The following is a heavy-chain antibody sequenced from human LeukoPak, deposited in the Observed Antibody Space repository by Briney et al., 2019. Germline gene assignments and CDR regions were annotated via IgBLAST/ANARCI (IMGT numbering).Heavy chain of an antibody. CDR3: ARDSVDTIAAAGSDY. V-gene: IGHV1-46*01. CDR2: INPSGGST. CDR1: GYTFTSYF. Sequence: ASVKVSCKASGYTFTSYFMHWVRQAPGQGLEWMGIINPSGGSTSYAQKFQGRVTITADKSTSTAYMELSSLRSEDTAVYYCARDSVDTIAAAGSDYWGQGTLVTVSS. J-gene: IGHJ4*02. D-gene: IGHD6-13*01.